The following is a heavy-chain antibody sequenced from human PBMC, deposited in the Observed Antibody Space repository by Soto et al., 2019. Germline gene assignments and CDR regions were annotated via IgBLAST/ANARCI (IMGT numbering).Heavy chain of an antibody. CDR1: GFAFTSYA. CDR3: AKHDFWTLYNTGLDS. D-gene: IGHD3-3*01. Sequence: GGSLRLSCSASGFAFTSYAMSWVRQAPGKGLQWVSGISGSGGDTKSADSVKGRFTISRDNFKNILYLQMNSLRAEDTAVYYCAKHDFWTLYNTGLDSWGQGTLVTVSS. J-gene: IGHJ4*02. CDR2: ISGSGGDT. V-gene: IGHV3-23*01.